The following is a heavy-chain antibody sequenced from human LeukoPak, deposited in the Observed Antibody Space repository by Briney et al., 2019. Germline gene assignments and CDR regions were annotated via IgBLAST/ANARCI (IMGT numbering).Heavy chain of an antibody. D-gene: IGHD6-6*01. CDR1: GFTFSSYW. J-gene: IGHJ4*02. V-gene: IGHV3-7*01. Sequence: GGSLRLSCAASGFTFSSYWMSWVRQAPGKGLEWVANIKQDGSEKYYVDSVKGRFTISRDNAKNSLYLQMNSLRAEDTAVYYCARPSRIAARPGALDYWVQGTPVTVSS. CDR2: IKQDGSEK. CDR3: ARPSRIAARPGALDY.